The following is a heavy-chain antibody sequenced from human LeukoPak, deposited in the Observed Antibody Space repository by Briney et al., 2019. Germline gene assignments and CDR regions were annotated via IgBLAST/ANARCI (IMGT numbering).Heavy chain of an antibody. V-gene: IGHV1-2*02. D-gene: IGHD1-26*01. J-gene: IGHJ5*02. CDR3: ARVKALGVVGSTTVLDP. CDR1: GYTFTDYY. CDR2: INPNSGGV. Sequence: GASVKVSCKASGYTFTDYYIHWVRQAPGQGLEWVGWINPNSGGVNYAQRFRGRVTMTRDTSITTAYMELSSLRSDDTAIYYCARVKALGVVGSTTVLDPWGQGTLVTVSS.